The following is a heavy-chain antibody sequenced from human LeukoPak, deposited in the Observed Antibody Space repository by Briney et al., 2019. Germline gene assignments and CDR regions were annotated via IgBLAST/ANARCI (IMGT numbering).Heavy chain of an antibody. CDR1: GFTFDDYA. CDR2: ISWNSGSI. V-gene: IGHV3-9*01. CDR3: ANRDY. J-gene: IGHJ4*02. Sequence: GGSLRLSCAASGFTFDDYATHWVRHAPGKGLEWVSGISWNSGSIGYADSVKGRFTISRDNAKNSLYLQMNSLRAEDTALYYCANRDYWGQGTPVTVSS.